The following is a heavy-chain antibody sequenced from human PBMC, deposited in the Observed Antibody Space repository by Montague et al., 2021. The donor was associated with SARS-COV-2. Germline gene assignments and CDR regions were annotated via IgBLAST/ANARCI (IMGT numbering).Heavy chain of an antibody. D-gene: IGHD2-8*02. V-gene: IGHV4-34*01. J-gene: IGHJ4*02. Sequence: SETLSLTCTGDVGCGDVDYRSRMREHTGEGLERMGEVSHRGSTNNNPSLKTRVTISIDTSKKQFSLKLSSVTAADKAVYYCARGQVVYASNGDLNDWGQGTLVNVSS. CDR2: VSHRGST. CDR3: ARGQVVYASNGDLND. CDR1: VGCGDVDY.